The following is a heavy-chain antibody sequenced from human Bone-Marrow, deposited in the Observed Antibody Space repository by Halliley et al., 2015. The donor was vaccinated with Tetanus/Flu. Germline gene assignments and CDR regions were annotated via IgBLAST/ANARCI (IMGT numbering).Heavy chain of an antibody. CDR2: INHYGTT. V-gene: IGHV4-34*09. J-gene: IGHJ6*02. CDR3: ATSNWDFAYAMDV. CDR1: GESFSDYF. D-gene: IGHD7-27*01. Sequence: TLSLTCAVFGESFSDYFWSWIRQSPGKGLEWIAEINHYGTTYYNPSLKSRLTMSIDTSKTQFSLKLTSVTAADTAVYYCATSNWDFAYAMDVWGQGTTVTVSS.